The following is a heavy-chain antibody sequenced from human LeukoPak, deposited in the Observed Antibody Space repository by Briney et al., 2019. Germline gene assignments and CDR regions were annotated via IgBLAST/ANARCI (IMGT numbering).Heavy chain of an antibody. CDR3: AKDLRWDHPGLDP. D-gene: IGHD4-23*01. V-gene: IGHV1-46*01. J-gene: IGHJ5*02. Sequence: GASVKVSCKASGYSFTSYYTHWVRQAPGQGLESMGIINPGGGSTSYAQKFQDRVTMTRDTSTSTVYVELNSLRSEDTAVYYCAKDLRWDHPGLDPWGQGTLVIVSS. CDR1: GYSFTSYY. CDR2: INPGGGST.